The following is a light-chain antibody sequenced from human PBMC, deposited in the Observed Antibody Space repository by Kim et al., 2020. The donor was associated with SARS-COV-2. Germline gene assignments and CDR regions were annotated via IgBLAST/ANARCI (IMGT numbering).Light chain of an antibody. CDR3: QQFDIYPRT. CDR2: SAS. CDR1: QDGGSY. V-gene: IGKV1-8*01. J-gene: IGKJ1*01. Sequence: ASTGDTVTITCRASQDGGSYLAWYQQKPGEAPKLLIYSASTLQSGVPPRFSGSGFGTDFTLTISGLQSEDFGTYYCQQFDIYPRTFGQGTKVDIK.